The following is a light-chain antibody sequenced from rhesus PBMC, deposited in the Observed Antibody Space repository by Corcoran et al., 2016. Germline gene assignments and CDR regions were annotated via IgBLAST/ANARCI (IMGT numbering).Light chain of an antibody. CDR3: QQYKDLLWT. V-gene: IGKV3-40*01. Sequence: EIVMTQSPATLSLSPGETATLSCRASQSVGTYLAWYQQKPGQAPTPLVPSTNFRATGIPDRFSGSGSMTDFTLTISSLEPEEVGVYHCQQYKDLLWTFGQGTKVEIK. CDR1: QSVGTY. J-gene: IGKJ1*01. CDR2: STN.